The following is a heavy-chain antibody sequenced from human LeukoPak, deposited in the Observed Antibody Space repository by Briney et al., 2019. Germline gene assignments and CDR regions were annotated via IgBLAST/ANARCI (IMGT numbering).Heavy chain of an antibody. CDR2: ISNSAGST. D-gene: IGHD3-10*01. CDR1: GFTFSSYA. J-gene: IGHJ4*02. Sequence: GGSLRLSCAASGFTFSSYAMSWVRQAPGKGLEWVSVISNSAGSTFYADSVKGRFTISRDNSKNTLYLQMNSLRAEDTAVYYCAERASGSGTSLYYFDYWGQGTLVTVSS. CDR3: AERASGSGTSLYYFDY. V-gene: IGHV3-23*01.